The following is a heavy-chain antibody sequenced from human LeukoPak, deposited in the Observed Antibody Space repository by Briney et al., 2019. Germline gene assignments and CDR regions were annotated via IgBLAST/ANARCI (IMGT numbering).Heavy chain of an antibody. CDR1: GFTFSSYG. D-gene: IGHD3-22*01. CDR3: AKELSSARGCGMDV. J-gene: IGHJ6*02. CDR2: ISYDGSKN. Sequence: PGGSLRLSCAASGFTFSSYGMQWVRQAPGKGLEWVAVISYDGSKNYYGDSVKGRFTISRDNSKNTLYLQMNSLRAEDTAVYYCAKELSSARGCGMDVWGQGTTVTVSS. V-gene: IGHV3-30*18.